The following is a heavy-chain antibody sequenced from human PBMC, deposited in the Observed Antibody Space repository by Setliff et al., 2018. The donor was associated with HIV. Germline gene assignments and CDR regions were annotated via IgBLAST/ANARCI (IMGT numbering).Heavy chain of an antibody. Sequence: GASVKVSCKVSGYTVTELSINWVRQAPGKGPEWMGGFDPEDNKIVYAQKFQGRVTITTDESTSTAYMELSSLRSEDTAVYYCARYLVVVPVAVGGLDVWGQGTTVTVSS. D-gene: IGHD2-2*01. J-gene: IGHJ6*02. CDR1: GYTVTELS. V-gene: IGHV1-24*01. CDR3: ARYLVVVPVAVGGLDV. CDR2: FDPEDNKI.